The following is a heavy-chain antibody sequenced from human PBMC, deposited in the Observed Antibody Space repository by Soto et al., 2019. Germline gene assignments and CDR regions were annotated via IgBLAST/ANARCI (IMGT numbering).Heavy chain of an antibody. Sequence: QITLKESGPTLVKPTQTLTLTCTFSGFSLSASGVGVGWIRQPPGKALEWLALIYWDDDKRYSPSLKSSLTITKDTYKNLVVLTMTDMDPADTATYDCAHGRIAMTQNRFDPWRHGTLVTVSS. CDR2: IYWDDDK. J-gene: IGHJ5*02. CDR3: AHGRIAMTQNRFDP. CDR1: GFSLSASGVG. D-gene: IGHD6-13*01. V-gene: IGHV2-5*02.